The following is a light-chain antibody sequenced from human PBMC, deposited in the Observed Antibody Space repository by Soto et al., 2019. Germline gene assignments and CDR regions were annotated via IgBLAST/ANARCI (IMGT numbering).Light chain of an antibody. CDR3: QKYNSAPRT. V-gene: IGKV1-27*01. CDR1: QGISNY. J-gene: IGKJ1*01. Sequence: DIQMTQSPSSLYVSVGDRVTITCRASQGISNYLAWYQQKPGNVPKLLIYAASTLQSGVPSRFSGSGSGTDFTLTISSLQPEDVATYYCQKYNSAPRTFGQGTKVEIK. CDR2: AAS.